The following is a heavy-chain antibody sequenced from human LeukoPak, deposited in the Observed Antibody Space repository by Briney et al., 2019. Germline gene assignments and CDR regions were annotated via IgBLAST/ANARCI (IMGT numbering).Heavy chain of an antibody. D-gene: IGHD3-10*01. J-gene: IGHJ4*02. V-gene: IGHV3-23*01. CDR1: EFTFSSYA. CDR2: IGGSGGNT. Sequence: PGGSLRLSCAASEFTFSSYAMSWVRQAPGKGLEWVSSIGGSGGNTYHADSVKGRFTISRDNSKNTLYLQMNSLRAEDTALYYCARIGSYFDYWGQGILVTVSS. CDR3: ARIGSYFDY.